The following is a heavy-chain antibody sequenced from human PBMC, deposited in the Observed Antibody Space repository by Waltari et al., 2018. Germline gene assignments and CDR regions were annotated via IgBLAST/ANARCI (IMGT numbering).Heavy chain of an antibody. V-gene: IGHV4-59*08. CDR3: ATQGGARGY. Sequence: QVQLQESGPGLVKPSETLSLTCTVSGGSISSYYWSWIRQPPGKGLEWIGYIYYSGGTNYNPSLKSRVTISVDTSKNQFSLKLSSVTAADTAVYYCATQGGARGYWGQGTLVTVSS. CDR2: IYYSGGT. D-gene: IGHD3-16*01. CDR1: GGSISSYY. J-gene: IGHJ4*02.